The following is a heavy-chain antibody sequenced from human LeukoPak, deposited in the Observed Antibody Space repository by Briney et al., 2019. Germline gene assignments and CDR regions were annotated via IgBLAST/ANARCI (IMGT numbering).Heavy chain of an antibody. CDR1: GFTFSSYW. Sequence: GGSLRLSCVVSGFTFSSYWMSWVRQAPGKGLEWVANIKQDGSEKYYVDSVKGRFTISRDAAKNSLYLQMDSLTAEDTALYYCARARHNGGSYHFGYWGQGTLVTVSS. D-gene: IGHD1-26*01. CDR2: IKQDGSEK. V-gene: IGHV3-7*04. J-gene: IGHJ4*02. CDR3: ARARHNGGSYHFGY.